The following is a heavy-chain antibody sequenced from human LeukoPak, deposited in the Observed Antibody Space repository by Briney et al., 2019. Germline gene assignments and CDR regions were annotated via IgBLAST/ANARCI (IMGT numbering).Heavy chain of an antibody. J-gene: IGHJ4*02. D-gene: IGHD2-21*01. Sequence: GGSLRLSCAASGFTFSSHWMSWVRHAPGKGLEWVANINQDGREKHYVDSVKGRFTISRDNAQNSLFLQMDNLRAEDSAVYYCARDHVAPGLIFDFWGQGTLVTVSS. CDR2: INQDGREK. CDR1: GFTFSSHW. V-gene: IGHV3-7*03. CDR3: ARDHVAPGLIFDF.